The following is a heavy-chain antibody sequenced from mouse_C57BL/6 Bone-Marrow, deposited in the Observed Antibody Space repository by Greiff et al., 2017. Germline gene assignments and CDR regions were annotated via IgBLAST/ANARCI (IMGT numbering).Heavy chain of an antibody. D-gene: IGHD1-1*02. V-gene: IGHV1-64*01. CDR2: IHPNSGSN. CDR1: GYTFTSYW. Sequence: QVQLKQPGAELVKPGASVKLSCKASGYTFTSYWMHWVKQRPGQGLEWIGMIHPNSGSNNYNEKFKSKATLTVDKSSSTAYMQLSSLTSEDSAVYYCAIYGPNWYFDVWGTGTTVTVSS. CDR3: AIYGPNWYFDV. J-gene: IGHJ1*03.